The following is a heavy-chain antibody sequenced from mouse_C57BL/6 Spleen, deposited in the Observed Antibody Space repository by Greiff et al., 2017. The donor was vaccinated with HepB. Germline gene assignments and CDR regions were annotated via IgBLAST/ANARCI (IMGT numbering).Heavy chain of an antibody. CDR3: AREGVTTVVARDWYFDV. D-gene: IGHD1-1*01. J-gene: IGHJ1*03. Sequence: EVKLVESGPGLVKPSQSLSLTCSVTGYSITSGYYWNWIRQFPGNKLEWMGYISYDGSNNYNPSLKNRISITRDTSKNQFFLKLNSVTTEDTATYYCAREGVTTVVARDWYFDVWGTGTTVTVSS. CDR2: ISYDGSN. V-gene: IGHV3-6*01. CDR1: GYSITSGYY.